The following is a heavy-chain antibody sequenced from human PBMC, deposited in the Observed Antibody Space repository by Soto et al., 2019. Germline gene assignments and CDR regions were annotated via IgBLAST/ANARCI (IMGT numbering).Heavy chain of an antibody. J-gene: IGHJ4*02. V-gene: IGHV4-59*01. D-gene: IGHD3-9*01. CDR1: GGSISSYY. Sequence: TLSLTCTVSGGSISSYYWSWIRQPPGKGLEWIGYIYYSGSTNYNPSLKSRVTTSVDTSKNQFSLKPSSVTAADTAVYYCASLEDYILNGYYGPFDYWGQGTLVTVSS. CDR3: ASLEDYILNGYYGPFDY. CDR2: IYYSGST.